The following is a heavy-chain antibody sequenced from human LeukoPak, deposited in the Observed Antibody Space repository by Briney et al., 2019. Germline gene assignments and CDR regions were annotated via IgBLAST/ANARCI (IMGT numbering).Heavy chain of an antibody. V-gene: IGHV3-30*04. CDR2: ISYDGSNK. Sequence: PGGSLRLSCAASGFTLSSYAMSWVRQAPGKGLEWVAVISYDGSNKYYADSVKGRFTISRDNSKNTLYLQMNSLRAEDTAVYYCAKDLSGYYLVTDYWGQGTLVTVSS. CDR1: GFTLSSYA. CDR3: AKDLSGYYLVTDY. J-gene: IGHJ4*02. D-gene: IGHD3-22*01.